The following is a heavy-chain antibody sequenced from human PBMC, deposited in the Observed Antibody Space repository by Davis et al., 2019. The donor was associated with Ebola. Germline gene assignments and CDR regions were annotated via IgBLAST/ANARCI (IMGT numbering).Heavy chain of an antibody. Sequence: PGGSLRLSCAASGFTFSSYAMHWVRQAPGKGLEWVAVISYDGSNKYYADSVKGRFTISRDNSKNTLYLQMNSLRAEDTAVYYCARDKGDGSGNDHFDYWGQGTLVTVSS. D-gene: IGHD3-10*01. V-gene: IGHV3-30-3*01. CDR2: ISYDGSNK. CDR1: GFTFSSYA. J-gene: IGHJ4*02. CDR3: ARDKGDGSGNDHFDY.